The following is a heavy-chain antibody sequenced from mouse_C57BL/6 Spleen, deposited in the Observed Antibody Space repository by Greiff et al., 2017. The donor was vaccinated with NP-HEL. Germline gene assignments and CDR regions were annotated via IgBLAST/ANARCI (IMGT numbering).Heavy chain of an antibody. CDR2: INPNNGGT. D-gene: IGHD2-2*01. CDR3: AREGGLRRRNYFDY. J-gene: IGHJ2*01. V-gene: IGHV1-22*01. Sequence: VQLQQSGPELVKPGASVKMSCKASGYTFTDYNMHWVKQSHGKSLEWIGYINPNNGGTSYNQTFKGKATLTVNKSSSTAYMGLRSLTSEDSAVYYCAREGGLRRRNYFDYWGQGTTLTVSS. CDR1: GYTFTDYN.